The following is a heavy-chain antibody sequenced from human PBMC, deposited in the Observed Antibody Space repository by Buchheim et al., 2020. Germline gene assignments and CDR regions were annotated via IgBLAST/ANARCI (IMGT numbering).Heavy chain of an antibody. Sequence: QVQLVESGGGLIKPGGSLRLSCAASGLTFSDYYMSWIRQAPGKGLKWVSYISSSSSYTNYADSVKGRFTISRDNAKNSRYLQMNSLRAEDTAVYYCARVLWGGVVVPAADADNWFDPWGQGTL. D-gene: IGHD2-2*01. V-gene: IGHV3-11*05. CDR1: GLTFSDYY. CDR2: ISSSSSYT. CDR3: ARVLWGGVVVPAADADNWFDP. J-gene: IGHJ5*02.